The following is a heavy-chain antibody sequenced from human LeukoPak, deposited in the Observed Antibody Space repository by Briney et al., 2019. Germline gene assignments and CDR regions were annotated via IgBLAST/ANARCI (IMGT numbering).Heavy chain of an antibody. D-gene: IGHD3-9*01. CDR2: ISGSGGST. CDR1: GFTFSSYA. CDR3: ASSSAGFLTGLIIHLGWFDP. J-gene: IGHJ5*02. V-gene: IGHV3-23*01. Sequence: GGSLRLSCAASGFTFSSYAMSWVRQAPGKGLEWVSAISGSGGSTYYADSVKGRFTISRDNSKNTLYLQMNSLRAEDTAVYYCASSSAGFLTGLIIHLGWFDPWGQGTLVTVSS.